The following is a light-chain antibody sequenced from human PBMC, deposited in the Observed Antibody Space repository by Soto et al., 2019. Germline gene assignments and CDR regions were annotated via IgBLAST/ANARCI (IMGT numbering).Light chain of an antibody. CDR1: QSVSSSY. CDR3: QQYDSSPLT. Sequence: EIVLTQSPGTLSLSPGERATLSCRASQSVSSSYLAWYQQKPGQAPRLLIYGASSRATGIPDRFSGSGSGTDFILTISRLEPEDFAVYYGQQYDSSPLTFGGGTKVEIK. V-gene: IGKV3-20*01. J-gene: IGKJ4*01. CDR2: GAS.